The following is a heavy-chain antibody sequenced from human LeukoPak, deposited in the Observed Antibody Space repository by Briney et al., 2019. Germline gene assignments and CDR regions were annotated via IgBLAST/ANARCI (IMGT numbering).Heavy chain of an antibody. Sequence: GGSLRLSCAASGFTFSSYSMNWVRHAPGKGLEWVSYISSGSSTIYYADSVKGRFTISRDNAKNSLCLQMNSLRDEDTAVYYCARENIVVVTAIRDAFDIWGQGTMVTVSS. CDR3: ARENIVVVTAIRDAFDI. CDR1: GFTFSSYS. V-gene: IGHV3-48*02. CDR2: ISSGSSTI. J-gene: IGHJ3*02. D-gene: IGHD2-21*02.